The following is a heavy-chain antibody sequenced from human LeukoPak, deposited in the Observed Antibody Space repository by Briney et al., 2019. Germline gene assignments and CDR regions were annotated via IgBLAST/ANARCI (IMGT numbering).Heavy chain of an antibody. CDR1: GGSFSGYY. D-gene: IGHD3-22*01. J-gene: IGHJ5*02. CDR2: INHSGST. Sequence: SETLSLTCAVYGGSFSGYYWSWIRQPPGKGLEWIGEINHSGSTNYNPSLKSRVTISVGTSKNQFSLKLSSVTAADTAVYYCARVYRLGPYYYDSSGYHNWFDPWGQGTLVTVSS. V-gene: IGHV4-34*01. CDR3: ARVYRLGPYYYDSSGYHNWFDP.